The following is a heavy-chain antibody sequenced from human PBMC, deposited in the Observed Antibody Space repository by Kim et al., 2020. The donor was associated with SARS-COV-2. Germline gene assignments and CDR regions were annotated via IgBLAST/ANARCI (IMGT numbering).Heavy chain of an antibody. CDR3: ARPGSSGPNIYYYYGMDV. Sequence: ASVKVSCKASGYTFTSYGISWVRQAPGQGLEWMGWISAYNGNTNYAQKLQGRVTMTTDTSTSTAYMELRSLRSDDTAVYYCARPGSSGPNIYYYYGMDVWGQGTTVTVSS. CDR2: ISAYNGNT. V-gene: IGHV1-18*01. J-gene: IGHJ6*02. D-gene: IGHD6-19*01. CDR1: GYTFTSYG.